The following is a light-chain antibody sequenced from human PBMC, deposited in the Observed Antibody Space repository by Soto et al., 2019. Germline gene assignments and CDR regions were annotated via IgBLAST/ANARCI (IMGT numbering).Light chain of an antibody. CDR2: DAS. J-gene: IGKJ4*01. Sequence: EIVLTQSPATLSLSPGERATLSCRASQSVFSSLAWYQQKPGQAPRLLISDASNRATGVPARFRGSGSGTDFTLTISSLEPEDFAVYYCPQRNILPLTFGGGTKVEIK. CDR1: QSVFSS. CDR3: PQRNILPLT. V-gene: IGKV3-11*01.